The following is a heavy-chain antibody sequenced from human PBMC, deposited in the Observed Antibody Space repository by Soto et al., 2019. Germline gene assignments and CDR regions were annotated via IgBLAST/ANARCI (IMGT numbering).Heavy chain of an antibody. J-gene: IGHJ4*02. D-gene: IGHD5-18*01. CDR2: ISYDGSNK. Sequence: QVQLVESGGGVVQPGRSLRLSCAASGFTFSTYGMHWVRQAPGKGLEWVAGISYDGSNKYYADSVKGRFTISRDNYKNTLYLQMSSLIAEVTAVYYCAKGFSYSVIDYWGQGTLVTVSS. V-gene: IGHV3-30*18. CDR1: GFTFSTYG. CDR3: AKGFSYSVIDY.